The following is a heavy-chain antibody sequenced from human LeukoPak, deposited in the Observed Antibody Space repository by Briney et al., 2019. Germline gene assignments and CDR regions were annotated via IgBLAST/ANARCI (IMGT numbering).Heavy chain of an antibody. CDR1: GFTFSSYA. CDR2: ITASGDNT. CDR3: AKVDVSGYYYDLDY. V-gene: IGHV3-23*01. Sequence: GGSLRLSCAASGFTFSSYAVSWVRQAPGKGLERGSGITASGDNTYYADSVKGRFNISRDNSKSTLYLQMNSLRAEDTAVYYCAKVDVSGYYYDLDYWGQGTLVPVSS. J-gene: IGHJ4*02. D-gene: IGHD3-22*01.